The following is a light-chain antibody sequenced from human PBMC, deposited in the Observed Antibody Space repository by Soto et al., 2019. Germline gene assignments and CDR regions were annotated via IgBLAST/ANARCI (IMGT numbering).Light chain of an antibody. V-gene: IGKV3-20*01. J-gene: IGKJ1*01. CDR1: QSISINY. CDR2: GAS. Sequence: EIVLTQSPGTLSLSLGERATLSCRASQSISINYLAWYQQKPGQAPRLLIYGASSRASGIPDRFSGSGSGTDFTLTISSLQSEDFAVYYCQQYNNWPRTFGQGTKVEIK. CDR3: QQYNNWPRT.